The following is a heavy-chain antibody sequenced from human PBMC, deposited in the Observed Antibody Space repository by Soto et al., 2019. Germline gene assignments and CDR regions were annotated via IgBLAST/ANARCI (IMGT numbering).Heavy chain of an antibody. Sequence: EVQILESGGGLVQPGGSLRLSCAASGFTFSSYAMYWVRQAPGKGLAWVSGISDSGTGTYYADSVKGRFTISRDNSKNTVYLQMKSLRAEDTAGYYCAKDHTVVIRDAFDIWGQGTMVNVSS. V-gene: IGHV3-23*01. CDR3: AKDHTVVIRDAFDI. CDR1: GFTFSSYA. J-gene: IGHJ3*02. CDR2: ISDSGTGT. D-gene: IGHD3-22*01.